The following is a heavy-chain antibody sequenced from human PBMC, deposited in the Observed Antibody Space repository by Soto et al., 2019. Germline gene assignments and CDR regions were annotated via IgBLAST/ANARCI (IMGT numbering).Heavy chain of an antibody. D-gene: IGHD2-2*01. V-gene: IGHV1-69*19. Sequence: QVQLVQSGAEVKKPGSSVKVSCKASGGTFGSYAISWVRQAPGQGLEWMGGIIPITATANYAQKCQGRVTITADESTSTASMQLSSLRSEDTAVYYCARSQGSSTSLELYYYYYYGMDVWGHGITVTVSS. CDR3: ARSQGSSTSLELYYYYYYGMDV. CDR1: GGTFGSYA. CDR2: IIPITATA. J-gene: IGHJ6*02.